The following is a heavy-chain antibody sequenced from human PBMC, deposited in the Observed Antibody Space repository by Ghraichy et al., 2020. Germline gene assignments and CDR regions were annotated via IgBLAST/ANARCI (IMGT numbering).Heavy chain of an antibody. J-gene: IGHJ6*02. D-gene: IGHD3-3*01. CDR2: IIPILDIA. CDR1: GGTLSTFA. V-gene: IGHV1-69*04. Sequence: SVKVSCKASGGTLSTFAISWVRQAPGQGLEWMGRIIPILDIANYAQKFQGRVTITADKSTSTAYMELSSLRSEDTAVYYCARDKSPIMIFGVVKENYGMDVWGQGTTVTVSS. CDR3: ARDKSPIMIFGVVKENYGMDV.